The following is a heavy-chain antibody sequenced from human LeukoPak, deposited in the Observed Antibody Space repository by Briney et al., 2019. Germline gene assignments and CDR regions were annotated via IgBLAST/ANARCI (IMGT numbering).Heavy chain of an antibody. Sequence: PGGSLRLSCAASGFTFSSYAMHWVRQAPGKGLEWVAVISYDGSNKYYADSVKGRFTISIENSQHPLYLQMNSLRAEDPAVYYCARYDVVLDAFDIWGQATMVTVSS. J-gene: IGHJ3*02. CDR2: ISYDGSNK. D-gene: IGHD1-1*01. CDR3: ARYDVVLDAFDI. V-gene: IGHV3-30-3*01. CDR1: GFTFSSYA.